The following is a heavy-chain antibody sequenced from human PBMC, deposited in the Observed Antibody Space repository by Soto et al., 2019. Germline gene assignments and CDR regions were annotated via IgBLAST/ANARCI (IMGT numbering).Heavy chain of an antibody. CDR3: ATPQDNDGCLDS. D-gene: IGHD6-19*01. J-gene: IGHJ4*02. V-gene: IGHV1-3*01. CDR1: GYTFTRYH. CDR2: INVGNGNT. Sequence: QVQFVQSGAEVKKPGASVKVSCKTPGYTFTRYHIHWVRQAPGQRLEWMGWINVGNGNTRYSQKFQGRLTLTRDTPGNTAHLELNSLISEDTAVSYCATPQDNDGCLDSWGQGTLVTVSS.